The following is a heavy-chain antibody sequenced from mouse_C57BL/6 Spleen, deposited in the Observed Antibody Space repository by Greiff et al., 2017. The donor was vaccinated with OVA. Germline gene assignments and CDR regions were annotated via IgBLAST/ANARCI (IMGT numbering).Heavy chain of an antibody. CDR1: GYAFSSYW. D-gene: IGHD1-1*01. J-gene: IGHJ1*03. CDR2: IYPGDGDT. V-gene: IGHV1-80*01. Sequence: LEESGAELVKPGASVKISCKASGYAFSSYWMNWVKQRPGKSLEWIGQIYPGDGDTNYNGKFKGKATLTADKSSSTAYMQLSSLTSEDSAVYFCAREGITTVVARGWYFDVWGTGTTVTVSS. CDR3: AREGITTVVARGWYFDV.